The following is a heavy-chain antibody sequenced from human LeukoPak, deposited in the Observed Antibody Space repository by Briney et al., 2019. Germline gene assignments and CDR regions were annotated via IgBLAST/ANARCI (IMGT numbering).Heavy chain of an antibody. J-gene: IGHJ4*02. D-gene: IGHD6-13*01. CDR2: IDTTSTYI. V-gene: IGHV3-21*01. Sequence: GGSLRLSCAASGFTFSSFNMNWVRQAPGKGLEWVASIDTTSTYIFYADSVRGRFTISRDHARSSLSLQMHSLTADDTAVYYCARSRRDSAWYIDDYGGQGTLVTVSS. CDR1: GFTFSSFN. CDR3: ARSRRDSAWYIDDY.